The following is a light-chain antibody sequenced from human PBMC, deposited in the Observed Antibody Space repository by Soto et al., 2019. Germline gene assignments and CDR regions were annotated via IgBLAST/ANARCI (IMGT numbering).Light chain of an antibody. CDR1: QTISSH. CDR2: AAS. Sequence: DIQMTQSPSSLSASVGDRVTITCRASQTISSHLNWYQQKPGKAPKLLIYAASSLQSGVPSRFSGSGSGTDFTLNISSLQPEDFATYYCPQSYSTPLTFGGGTKVEIK. V-gene: IGKV1-39*01. CDR3: PQSYSTPLT. J-gene: IGKJ4*01.